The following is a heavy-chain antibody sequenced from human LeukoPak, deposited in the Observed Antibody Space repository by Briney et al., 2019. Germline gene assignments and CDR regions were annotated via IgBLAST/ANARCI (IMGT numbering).Heavy chain of an antibody. V-gene: IGHV1-2*02. CDR2: INPNSGGT. CDR1: GYTFTGYY. J-gene: IGHJ4*02. CDR3: AREIGPRQLHLWGSAFDY. Sequence: ASVKVSCKASGYTFTGYYMHWVRQAPGQGLEWMGWINPNSGGTNYAQKFQGRVTMTRDTSISTAYMELSRLRSEDTAMYYCAREIGPRQLHLWGSAFDYWGQGTLVTVSS. D-gene: IGHD5-18*01.